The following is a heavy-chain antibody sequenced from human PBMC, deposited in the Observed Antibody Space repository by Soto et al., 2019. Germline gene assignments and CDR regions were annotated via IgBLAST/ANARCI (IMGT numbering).Heavy chain of an antibody. CDR1: GYTFTGCY. Sequence: ASVKVSCKASGYTFTGCYMHCVRQAPGQGLEWMGWINPNSGGTNYAQKFQGGVTMTRDTSISTAYMELSRLRSDDTAVYYCARDLGSPYGMDVWGQGTTVTVSS. CDR2: INPNSGGT. V-gene: IGHV1-2*02. CDR3: ARDLGSPYGMDV. J-gene: IGHJ6*02. D-gene: IGHD3-10*01.